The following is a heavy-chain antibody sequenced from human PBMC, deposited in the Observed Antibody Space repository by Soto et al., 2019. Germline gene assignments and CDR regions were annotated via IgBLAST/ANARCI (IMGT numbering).Heavy chain of an antibody. J-gene: IGHJ5*02. V-gene: IGHV1-18*01. Sequence: QVQLVQSGAEVKKPGASVKVSCKASGYTFTTHGITWVRQVPGQGLAWMGWVKVDNGHTNYAQSLQSRVTMTTDTSTNTAYMELRSLRSDDSAVYYCARDLGYCRSGICYREWFDPWGQGTLVTVSS. D-gene: IGHD2-15*01. CDR3: ARDLGYCRSGICYREWFDP. CDR1: GYTFTTHG. CDR2: VKVDNGHT.